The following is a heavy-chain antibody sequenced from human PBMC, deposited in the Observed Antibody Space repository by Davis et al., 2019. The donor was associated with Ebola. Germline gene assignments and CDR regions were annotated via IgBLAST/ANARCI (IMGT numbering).Heavy chain of an antibody. J-gene: IGHJ4*02. CDR3: TRSGSYRLNFDF. V-gene: IGHV4-59*01. Sequence: SETLSLTCTVSGSSISSYYWNWIRQPPGKGLEWIGYIYYSGSTNYNPSLKSRVTMSVDTSKNLFSLRLSSVTAADTAVYYCTRSGSYRLNFDFWGQGTLVTVSS. CDR2: IYYSGST. CDR1: GSSISSYY. D-gene: IGHD1-26*01.